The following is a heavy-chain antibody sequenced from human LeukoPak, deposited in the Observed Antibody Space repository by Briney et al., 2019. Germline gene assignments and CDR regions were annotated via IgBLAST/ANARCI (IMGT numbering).Heavy chain of an antibody. CDR2: ISGSGGST. V-gene: IGHV3-23*01. D-gene: IGHD6-6*01. J-gene: IGHJ4*02. CDR1: GLTFNSYA. Sequence: GGSLRLSCAASGLTFNSYAMSWVRQAPGKGLEWVSAISGSGGSTYYADSVKGRFTISRDNSKNTLYLQMNSLRAEDTAVYYCAKDTGSSTNKYFDYWGQGTLVTVSS. CDR3: AKDTGSSTNKYFDY.